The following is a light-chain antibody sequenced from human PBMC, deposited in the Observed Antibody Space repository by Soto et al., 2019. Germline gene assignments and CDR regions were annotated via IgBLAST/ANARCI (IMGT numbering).Light chain of an antibody. CDR2: KAS. J-gene: IGKJ1*01. V-gene: IGKV1-5*03. CDR3: QQYNSYSPT. Sequence: DIQMTQSAPTLSASLGDRVTITWGASQSISVWLAWYQQKAGKAPNLLIYKASRLESGVPSRFSGSGYETEFNLTISGLQTGDSATYYCQQYNSYSPTFGQGTKVDIK. CDR1: QSISVW.